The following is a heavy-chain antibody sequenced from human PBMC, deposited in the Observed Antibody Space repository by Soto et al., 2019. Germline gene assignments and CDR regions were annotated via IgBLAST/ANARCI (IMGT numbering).Heavy chain of an antibody. CDR2: IYFSGST. D-gene: IGHD3-10*02. Sequence: SETLSLTCSVSGGSVNSGGFYWSWIRQPPGKGLELIGHIYFSGSTNHNPSLKSRVTIALDTSKNQFSLKLSSVTAAETAVYYCARYVSWGYFDYWGQGSLVTVSS. J-gene: IGHJ4*02. CDR3: ARYVSWGYFDY. CDR1: GGSVNSGGFY. V-gene: IGHV4-61*08.